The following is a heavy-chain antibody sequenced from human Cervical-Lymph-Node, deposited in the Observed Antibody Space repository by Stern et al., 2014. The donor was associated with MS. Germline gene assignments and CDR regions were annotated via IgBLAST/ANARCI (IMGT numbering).Heavy chain of an antibody. CDR3: ARGRDDLPDY. J-gene: IGHJ4*02. V-gene: IGHV4-59*01. Sequence: QEQLQESGPGLVKPSETLSLTCTVSGGSISSYYWSWIRQPPGKGLEWIGYIYYSGSTNYNPSLKSRVTISVDTSKNQFSLKLSSVTAADTAVYYCARGRDDLPDYWGQGTLVTVSS. D-gene: IGHD3-16*01. CDR2: IYYSGST. CDR1: GGSISSYY.